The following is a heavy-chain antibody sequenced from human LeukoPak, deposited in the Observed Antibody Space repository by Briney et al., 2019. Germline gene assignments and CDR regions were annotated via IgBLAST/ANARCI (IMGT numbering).Heavy chain of an antibody. J-gene: IGHJ4*02. D-gene: IGHD5-18*01. V-gene: IGHV1-18*01. CDR1: GYTFTSYG. CDR2: ISAYNGNT. CDR3: ARDRGYSYGLGDY. Sequence: ASVKVSCKASGYTFTSYGISWVRQAPGQGLEWMGWISAYNGNTNYAQKLQGRVTMTTDTSTSTACMELRSLRSDDTAVYYCARDRGYSYGLGDYWGQGTLVTVSS.